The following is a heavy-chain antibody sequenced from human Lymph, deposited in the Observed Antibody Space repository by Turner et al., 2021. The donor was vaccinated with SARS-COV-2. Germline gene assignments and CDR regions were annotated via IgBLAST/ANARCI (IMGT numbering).Heavy chain of an antibody. CDR1: GGSISSSDYY. D-gene: IGHD2-8*01. CDR2: IYYSGST. J-gene: IGHJ4*02. V-gene: IGHV4-30-4*01. Sequence: QVQLQESGPGLVKPSQTLSLTCTVSGGSISSSDYYWRWIRQPPGKGWEWIGYIYYSGSTYYNPSLKSRVTITVDTSKNQFSLKLSSVTAADTAVYYCARVVVLRRAYFDYWGQGTLVTVSS. CDR3: ARVVVLRRAYFDY.